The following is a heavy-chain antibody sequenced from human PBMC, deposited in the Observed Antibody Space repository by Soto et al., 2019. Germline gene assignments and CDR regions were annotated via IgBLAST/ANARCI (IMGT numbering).Heavy chain of an antibody. J-gene: IGHJ6*02. CDR1: GFTFSSYS. Sequence: PGGSLRLSCAASGFTFSSYSMNWVRQAPGKGLEWVSYISSSSSTIYYADSVKGRFTISRDNAKNSLYLQMNSLRDEDTAVYYCARDRHESYPHYGMDVWGQGTTVTVSS. V-gene: IGHV3-48*02. D-gene: IGHD1-26*01. CDR3: ARDRHESYPHYGMDV. CDR2: ISSSSSTI.